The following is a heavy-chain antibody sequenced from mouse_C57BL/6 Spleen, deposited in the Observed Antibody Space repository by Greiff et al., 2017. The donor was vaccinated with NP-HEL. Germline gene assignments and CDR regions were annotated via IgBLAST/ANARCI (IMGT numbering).Heavy chain of an antibody. CDR2: IDPETGGT. CDR1: GYTFTDYE. J-gene: IGHJ2*01. Sequence: VQLQQSGAELVRPGASVTLSCKASGYTFTDYEMHWVKQTPVHGLEWIGAIDPETGGTAYNQKFKGKAILTADKSSSTAYMELRSLTSEDSAVYYCTRKKVLLRFFDYWGQGTTLTVSS. D-gene: IGHD2-9*01. CDR3: TRKKVLLRFFDY. V-gene: IGHV1-15*01.